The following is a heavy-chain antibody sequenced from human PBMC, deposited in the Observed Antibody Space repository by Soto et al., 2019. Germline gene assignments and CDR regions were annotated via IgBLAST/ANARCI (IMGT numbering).Heavy chain of an antibody. Sequence: PSETLSLTCTVSGGAISSSTYYWGWIRQPPGKGLEWIASISYRGDTYYNPSLKSRVTTSVDTSKKQFSLKLRFVTAADTAVYYCARKSDALASKPPDYWGQGTLVTVSS. CDR2: ISYRGDT. D-gene: IGHD6-19*01. CDR1: GGAISSSTYY. V-gene: IGHV4-39*01. J-gene: IGHJ4*02. CDR3: ARKSDALASKPPDY.